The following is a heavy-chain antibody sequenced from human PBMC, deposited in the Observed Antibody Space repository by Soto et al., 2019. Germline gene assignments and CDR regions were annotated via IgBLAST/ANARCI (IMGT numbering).Heavy chain of an antibody. Sequence: SVKVSCKASGGTFSSYAISWVRQAPGQGLEWMGGIIPIFGTANYAQKFQGRVTITADESTSTAYMELSSLRSEDTAVYYCAREDYNWNYEGRFDYWGQGTLVTVSS. D-gene: IGHD1-7*01. V-gene: IGHV1-69*13. CDR3: AREDYNWNYEGRFDY. CDR2: IIPIFGTA. J-gene: IGHJ4*02. CDR1: GGTFSSYA.